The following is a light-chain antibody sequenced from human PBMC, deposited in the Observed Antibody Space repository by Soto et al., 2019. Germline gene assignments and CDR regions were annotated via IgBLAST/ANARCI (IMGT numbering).Light chain of an antibody. V-gene: IGKV3-11*01. CDR2: DES. J-gene: IGKJ5*01. CDR1: QSVSST. Sequence: EIVVTQSPATLTLSPGERATLSCRASQSVSSTLFCYQQKPGPPPSILIYDESNRSTGIPARLSGSGYGTDFTLTISSLEPEDCAVYYCQQHSNCPVTFGQGTQLEIK. CDR3: QQHSNCPVT.